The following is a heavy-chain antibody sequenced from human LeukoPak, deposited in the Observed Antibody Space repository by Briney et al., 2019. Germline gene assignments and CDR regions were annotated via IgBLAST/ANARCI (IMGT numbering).Heavy chain of an antibody. CDR3: AKLRVVGATPSYFDY. D-gene: IGHD1-26*01. CDR1: GFTFSSYA. J-gene: IGHJ4*02. V-gene: IGHV3-23*01. CDR2: ISGSGGST. Sequence: GGSLRLSCAASGFTFSSYAMSWVRQAPGKGLEWVSAISGSGGSTYYADSVKARFTISRDNSKNTLYLQMNSLRAEDTAVYYCAKLRVVGATPSYFDYWGQGTLVTVSS.